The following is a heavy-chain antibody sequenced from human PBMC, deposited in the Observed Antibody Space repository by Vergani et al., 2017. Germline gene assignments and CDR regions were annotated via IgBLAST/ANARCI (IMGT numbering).Heavy chain of an antibody. Sequence: QVQLQESGPGLVKPSETLSLTCAVYGGSFSGYYWSWIRQPPGKGLEWIGEINHSGSTNYNPSLKSRVTISVDTSKNQFSLKLSSVTAADTAVYYCARGLYKYSGYRTVDYWGQGTLVTVSS. D-gene: IGHD5-12*01. V-gene: IGHV4-34*01. CDR2: INHSGST. J-gene: IGHJ4*02. CDR1: GGSFSGYY. CDR3: ARGLYKYSGYRTVDY.